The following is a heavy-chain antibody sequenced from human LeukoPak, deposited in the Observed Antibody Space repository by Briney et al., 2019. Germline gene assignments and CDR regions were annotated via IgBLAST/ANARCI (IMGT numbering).Heavy chain of an antibody. CDR1: GFTFDDYT. CDR2: ISWGGVSQ. Sequence: SGGSLRLSCAASGFTFDDYTMHWVRQAPGKGLGWVFLISWGGVSQNYADSVKGRFTIPRDNSKNSLYLQMNSLRTEDTALYYCAKDRWGYSYGQYYFDYWGQGTLVTVSS. D-gene: IGHD5-18*01. CDR3: AKDRWGYSYGQYYFDY. V-gene: IGHV3-43*01. J-gene: IGHJ4*02.